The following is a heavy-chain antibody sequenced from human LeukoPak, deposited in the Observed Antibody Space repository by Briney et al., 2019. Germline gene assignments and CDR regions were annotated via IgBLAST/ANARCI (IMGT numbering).Heavy chain of an antibody. Sequence: GASVKVSCKASGYTFSNHDFNWMRQATGQGLEWMGIINPSGGSTSYAQKFQGRVTMTRDTSTSTVYMELSSLRSEDTAVYYCARDSGGYSSSWYHYYYGMDVWGQGTTVTVSS. CDR1: GYTFSNHD. J-gene: IGHJ6*02. CDR3: ARDSGGYSSSWYHYYYGMDV. D-gene: IGHD6-13*01. CDR2: INPSGGST. V-gene: IGHV1-46*01.